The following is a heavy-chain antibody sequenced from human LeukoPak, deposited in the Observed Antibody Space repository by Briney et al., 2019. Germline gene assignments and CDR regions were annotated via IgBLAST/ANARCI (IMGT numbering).Heavy chain of an antibody. V-gene: IGHV4-39*01. CDR3: ARGYARFYYYYMDV. CDR1: GGSISSNNYY. Sequence: SETLSLTCTVSGGSISSNNYYWGWIRQPPGKGLEWIGSLYYSGSAYYNPSLKSRVTISVDASKNQFSLKLSSVTAADTAVYYCARGYARFYYYYMDVWGKGTTVTVSS. J-gene: IGHJ6*03. CDR2: LYYSGSA. D-gene: IGHD1-1*01.